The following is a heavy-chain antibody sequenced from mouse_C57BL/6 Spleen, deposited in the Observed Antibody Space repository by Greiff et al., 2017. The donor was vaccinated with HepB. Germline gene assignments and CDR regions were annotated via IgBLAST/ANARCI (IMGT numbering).Heavy chain of an antibody. Sequence: VESGGGLVQPGGSLKLSCAASGFTFSDYYMYWVRQTPEKRLEWVAYISNGGGSTYYPDTVKGRFTISRDNAKNTLYLQMSRLKSEDTAMYYCARLTGFYAMDYWGQGTSVTVSS. CDR3: ARLTGFYAMDY. V-gene: IGHV5-12*01. CDR1: GFTFSDYY. CDR2: ISNGGGST. D-gene: IGHD4-1*01. J-gene: IGHJ4*01.